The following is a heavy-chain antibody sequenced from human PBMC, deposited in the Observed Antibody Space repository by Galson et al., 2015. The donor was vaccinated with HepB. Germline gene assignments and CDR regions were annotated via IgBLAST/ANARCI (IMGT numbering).Heavy chain of an antibody. Sequence: PALVKRTQTLTLTCTFSGFSLSTRGVGVGWIREPPGKALEWLGLIYWNDDKRYSPSLKCRLTITKDTSKTQAVLTMTNMDPVDTATYYGAHEPLAVAGIRMTGMDVWSQGTTVTVSS. J-gene: IGHJ6*02. CDR3: AHEPLAVAGIRMTGMDV. CDR1: GFSLSTRGVG. CDR2: IYWNDDK. D-gene: IGHD6-19*01. V-gene: IGHV2-5*01.